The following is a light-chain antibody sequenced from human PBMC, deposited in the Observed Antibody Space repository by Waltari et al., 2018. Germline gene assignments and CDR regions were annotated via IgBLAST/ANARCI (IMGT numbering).Light chain of an antibody. CDR3: CSYAGTSTLI. CDR1: NSDVVNYNY. V-gene: IGLV2-23*02. J-gene: IGLJ2*01. CDR2: GVS. Sequence: QSALTQPASLPGSPGQSITMSCTGTNSDVVNYNYVSWYQHHPGTAPKVIIFGVSKRPSGVSDRFSGSKSGNTASLTISGLQTEDEADYYCCSYAGTSTLIFGGGTKLTVL.